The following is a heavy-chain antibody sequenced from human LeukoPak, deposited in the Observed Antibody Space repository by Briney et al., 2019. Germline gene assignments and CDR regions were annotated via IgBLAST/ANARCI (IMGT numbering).Heavy chain of an antibody. Sequence: GGSLRLSCAASGITISRSWMHWVRQAPGKGLVWVSRISNDGSRTSYADSVKGRFTISRDNAKNTLYLQMNSLRAEDTAVYYCANGNGQRFFEWLHETYFDYWGQGTLVTVSS. V-gene: IGHV3-74*01. CDR3: ANGNGQRFFEWLHETYFDY. J-gene: IGHJ4*02. CDR1: GITISRSW. D-gene: IGHD3-3*01. CDR2: ISNDGSRT.